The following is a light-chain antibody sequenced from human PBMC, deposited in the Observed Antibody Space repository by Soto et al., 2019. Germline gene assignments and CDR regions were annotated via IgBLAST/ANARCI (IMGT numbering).Light chain of an antibody. CDR1: SSDVGGYNY. J-gene: IGLJ2*01. CDR2: DVS. V-gene: IGLV2-14*03. CDR3: RSYTSSSTLV. Sequence: QSVLTQPASVSGSPGQSITISCTGTSSDVGGYNYVSWYQQHPAKAPKLMIYDVSNRPSGVSSRFSGSKSGNTESLTISGLQAEDEADYYCRSYTSSSTLVFGGGPKLTVL.